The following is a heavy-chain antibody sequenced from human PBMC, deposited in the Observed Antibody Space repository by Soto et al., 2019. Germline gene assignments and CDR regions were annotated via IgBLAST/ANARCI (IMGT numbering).Heavy chain of an antibody. CDR3: AKDLWAYYYYSSGYYPHFDY. CDR2: ISYDGSNK. CDR1: GFTFSSYG. D-gene: IGHD3-22*01. Sequence: QVQLVESGGGVVQPGRSLRLSCAASGFTFSSYGMHWVRQAPGKGLEWVAVISYDGSNKYYADSVKGRFTISRDNSKNTLYLQMNSLRAEDTAVYYCAKDLWAYYYYSSGYYPHFDYWGQGTLVTVSS. J-gene: IGHJ4*02. V-gene: IGHV3-30*18.